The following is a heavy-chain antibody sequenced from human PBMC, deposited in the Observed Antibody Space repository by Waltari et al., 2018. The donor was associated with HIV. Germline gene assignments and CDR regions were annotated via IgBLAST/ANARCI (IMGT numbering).Heavy chain of an antibody. CDR1: GYTFANFW. D-gene: IGHD6-19*01. Sequence: EVQLEQSGVQVRAPGESLKISCEGSGYTFANFWVGWVRERPGRGLEWMGIIDPVDSDTGCSPDCRGHVTLSVDKVINTADREWDSLQASDSGVYYCARHQLGNSGKCESSSGHFMDVWGQGTAVTV. V-gene: IGHV5-51*01. J-gene: IGHJ6*02. CDR3: ARHQLGNSGKCESSSGHFMDV. CDR2: IDPVDSDT.